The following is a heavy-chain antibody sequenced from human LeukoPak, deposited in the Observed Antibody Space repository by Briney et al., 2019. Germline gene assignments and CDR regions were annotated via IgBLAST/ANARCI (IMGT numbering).Heavy chain of an antibody. V-gene: IGHV3-33*01. Sequence: GGSLRLSCAASGFTLSSYGMPWVRQAPGKGLEWVAVIWYDGSNKYYAESVKGRFTISRDNSKNTLYLQMNSLRAEDTAVYYCARDGGARGGSFDYWGQGTLVTVSS. CDR3: ARDGGARGGSFDY. J-gene: IGHJ4*02. CDR1: GFTLSSYG. D-gene: IGHD2-21*01. CDR2: IWYDGSNK.